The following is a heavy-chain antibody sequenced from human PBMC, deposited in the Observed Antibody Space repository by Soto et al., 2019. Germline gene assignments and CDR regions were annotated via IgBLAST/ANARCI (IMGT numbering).Heavy chain of an antibody. CDR1: GFIFSNYV. CDR3: AKRPRALLTFDY. D-gene: IGHD1-26*01. CDR2: ISDSGGTS. Sequence: EVQLVDSGGGLVQPGGSLRLSCAASGFIFSNYVMSWVRQAPGKGLEWVSSISDSGGTSYYADSVQGRFTISRDNTKNTLYLKMNSQIAEDTAIYYCAKRPRALLTFDYWGQGTLVTVSS. V-gene: IGHV3-23*04. J-gene: IGHJ4*02.